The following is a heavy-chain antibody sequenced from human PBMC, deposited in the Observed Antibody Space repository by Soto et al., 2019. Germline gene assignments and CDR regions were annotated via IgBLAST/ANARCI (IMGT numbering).Heavy chain of an antibody. Sequence: SETLSLTCAVYGGSFSGYYLSWIRQPPGKGLEWIGEINHSGSTSYNPSLKSRVTISVGTSKNQFSLKLSSVTAADTAVYYCAREYYYGSGVDYWGQGTLVTVSS. J-gene: IGHJ4*02. CDR2: INHSGST. CDR1: GGSFSGYY. V-gene: IGHV4-34*01. CDR3: AREYYYGSGVDY. D-gene: IGHD3-10*01.